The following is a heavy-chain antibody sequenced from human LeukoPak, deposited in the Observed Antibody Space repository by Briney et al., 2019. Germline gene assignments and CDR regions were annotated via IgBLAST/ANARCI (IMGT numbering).Heavy chain of an antibody. CDR2: INDSGRT. V-gene: IGHV4-34*01. J-gene: IGHJ2*01. CDR3: ASLTNTTGYIPWYFDL. D-gene: IGHD3-9*01. Sequence: PSETLSLTCAVYGGPFSGYYWTWIRQPPGKGLEWIGEINDSGRTSYNASLRSRVTISVDTSKNQFSLKLNSVTAADTAIYYCASLTNTTGYIPWYFDLWGRGTLVTVSS. CDR1: GGPFSGYY.